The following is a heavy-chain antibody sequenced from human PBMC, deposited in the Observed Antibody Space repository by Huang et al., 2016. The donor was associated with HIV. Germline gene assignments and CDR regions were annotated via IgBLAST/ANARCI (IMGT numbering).Heavy chain of an antibody. CDR1: GYRFASFG. CDR2: INAHNHNT. Sequence: QGQLVQSGPEVKKPGASVKVSCKASGYRFASFGVSWVRQAPGQGLEWMGWINAHNHNTNYAQNLQGRFIMTTDTSTSTAYMELRSLRSDDTAVYYCARPRYYYDNSGYRSTYAFDLWGQGTLVTVSS. J-gene: IGHJ3*01. CDR3: ARPRYYYDNSGYRSTYAFDL. D-gene: IGHD3-22*01. V-gene: IGHV1-18*01.